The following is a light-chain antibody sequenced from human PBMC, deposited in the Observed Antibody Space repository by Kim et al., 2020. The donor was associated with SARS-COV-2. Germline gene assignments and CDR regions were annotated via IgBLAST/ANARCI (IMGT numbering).Light chain of an antibody. CDR2: SNN. CDR1: RTNIGSNV. J-gene: IGLJ3*02. V-gene: IGLV1-44*01. Sequence: GQTVTFTCSGSRTNIGSNVVNWLQQLPGPAPKLLIYSNNYRPSGVPDRFSCSKSGTSASLDISGLQSEDEADYYCAAWDDSLNGSVFGGGTQLTGL. CDR3: AAWDDSLNGSV.